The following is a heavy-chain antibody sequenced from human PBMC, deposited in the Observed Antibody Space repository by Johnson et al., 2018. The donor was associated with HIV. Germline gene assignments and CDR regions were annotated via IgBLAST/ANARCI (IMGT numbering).Heavy chain of an antibody. D-gene: IGHD3-16*01. V-gene: IGHV3-33*08. CDR1: GFTFSSYG. CDR3: ARVPPQRGGNDAFDI. J-gene: IGHJ3*02. CDR2: IYSDGSV. Sequence: QVQLVESGGGVVQPGRSLRLSCAASGFTFSSYGMHWVRQAPGKGLEWVAVIYSDGSVYYADSGKGRCTISRDNSKNTLYIQINSLRAEDTAVYYCARVPPQRGGNDAFDIWGQGTMVTVSS.